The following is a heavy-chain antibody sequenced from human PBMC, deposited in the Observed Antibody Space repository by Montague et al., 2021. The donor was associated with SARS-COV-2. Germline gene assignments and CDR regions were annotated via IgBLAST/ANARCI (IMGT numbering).Heavy chain of an antibody. CDR3: TRHVHMTWPEPSPGFDY. J-gene: IGHJ4*02. Sequence: SETLSLTCTVSGDSISSSSYNWGWIRQPPGKGREWIVSVHYSGRPYYNPSLKSRVTIYVDTSKNQLSLKLSSVTAADTAVYYCTRHVHMTWPEPSPGFDYWGQGTMVTVSS. D-gene: IGHD1-1*01. CDR1: GDSISSSSYN. V-gene: IGHV4-39*01. CDR2: VHYSGRP.